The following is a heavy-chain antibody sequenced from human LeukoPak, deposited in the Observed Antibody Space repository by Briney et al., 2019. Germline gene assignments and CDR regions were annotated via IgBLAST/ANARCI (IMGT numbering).Heavy chain of an antibody. CDR3: ARGRAYYYYYYMDV. CDR1: GGSICIYY. V-gene: IGHV4-59*12. CDR2: IYYSGST. J-gene: IGHJ6*03. Sequence: SETLSLTCTVSGGSICIYYGSWLPEPPGREVEWGGYIYYSGSTNYNPYLKSRVTISVDTSKNQFSLKLNSVTATDTAVYYCARGRAYYYYYYMDVWGKGTTVTVSS.